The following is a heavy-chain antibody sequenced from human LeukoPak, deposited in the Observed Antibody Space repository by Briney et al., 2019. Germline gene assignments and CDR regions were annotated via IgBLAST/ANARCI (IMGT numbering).Heavy chain of an antibody. CDR2: INPSGGGT. J-gene: IGHJ3*02. Sequence: ASVKVSCKASGYTFTNYYFHSVRQAPGQGLEWMGIINPSGGGTNYAQKFQGRVTMTRDTSISTAYMELSRLRSDDTAVYYCARVEWELLVAFDIWGQGTTVTVSS. CDR1: GYTFTNYY. D-gene: IGHD1-26*01. CDR3: ARVEWELLVAFDI. V-gene: IGHV1-2*02.